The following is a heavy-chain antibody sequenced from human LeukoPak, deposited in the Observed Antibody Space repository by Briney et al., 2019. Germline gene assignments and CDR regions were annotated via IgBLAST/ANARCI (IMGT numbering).Heavy chain of an antibody. CDR3: ARGYSSSWYNHYYYGMDV. CDR2: ISDSGVTA. D-gene: IGHD6-13*01. Sequence: PGGSLRLSCVVSGFTFSNYAMGWVRQAPGQGLDWVSAISDSGVTAYYADSVKGRFTISRDNSKSTLYLQMNSLRAEDTAVYYCARGYSSSWYNHYYYGMDVWGQGTTVTVSS. CDR1: GFTFSNYA. J-gene: IGHJ6*02. V-gene: IGHV3-23*01.